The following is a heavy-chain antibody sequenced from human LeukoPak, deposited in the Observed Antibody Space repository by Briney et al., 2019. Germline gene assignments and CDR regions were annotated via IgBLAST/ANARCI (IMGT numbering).Heavy chain of an antibody. CDR3: ARLVAVAGAGAFDI. J-gene: IGHJ3*02. Sequence: GESLKISCKGSGYSFTSYWIGWVRQMPGKGLEWMGIICPGDSDTRYSPSFEGQVTISADKSISTAYLQWSSLKASDTAMYYCARLVAVAGAGAFDIWGQGTMVTVSS. CDR2: ICPGDSDT. CDR1: GYSFTSYW. V-gene: IGHV5-51*01. D-gene: IGHD6-19*01.